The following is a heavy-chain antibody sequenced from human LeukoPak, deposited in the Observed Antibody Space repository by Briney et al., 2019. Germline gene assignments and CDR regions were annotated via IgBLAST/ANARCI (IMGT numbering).Heavy chain of an antibody. CDR1: GGSISSSSYY. CDR3: ARRRRDGKQYTWFDP. J-gene: IGHJ5*02. V-gene: IGHV4-39*07. Sequence: SETLSLTCTVSGGSISSSSYYWGWIRQPPGKGLEWIGSINYNGRNYYNPFLKSRVTISVNTSNNQFSLKLSSVTAADTAVYYCARRRRDGKQYTWFDPWGQGTLVTVSS. D-gene: IGHD5-24*01. CDR2: INYNGRN.